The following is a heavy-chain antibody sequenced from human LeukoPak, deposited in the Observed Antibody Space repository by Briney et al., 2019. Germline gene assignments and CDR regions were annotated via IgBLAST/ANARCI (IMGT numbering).Heavy chain of an antibody. Sequence: GASVKVSCKASGGTFSSYAISWVRQAPGQGLEWMGRIIHILGIANYAQKFQGRVTITADKSTSTAYMELSSLRSEDTAVYYCARDEAYCGGDCYSGSAFDIWGQGTMVTVSS. CDR1: GGTFSSYA. CDR3: ARDEAYCGGDCYSGSAFDI. D-gene: IGHD2-21*02. CDR2: IIHILGIA. V-gene: IGHV1-69*04. J-gene: IGHJ3*02.